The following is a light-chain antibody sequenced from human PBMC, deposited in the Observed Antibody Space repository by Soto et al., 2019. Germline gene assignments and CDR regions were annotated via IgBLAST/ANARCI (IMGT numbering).Light chain of an antibody. Sequence: SALTQPPSVSGAPGQRVTISCTGSSSNIGADYDVHWYQQLPGTAPKLLIYGNSNRPSGVPDRFSGSKSGTSASLAITGLQAEDEADYYCQSYDSSLSAVVFGGGTKLTVL. V-gene: IGLV1-40*01. CDR1: SSNIGADYD. CDR2: GNS. CDR3: QSYDSSLSAVV. J-gene: IGLJ3*02.